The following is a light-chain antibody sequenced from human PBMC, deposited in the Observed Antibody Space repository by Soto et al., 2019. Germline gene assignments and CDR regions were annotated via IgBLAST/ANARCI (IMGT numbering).Light chain of an antibody. CDR3: SSFAGTNSFV. J-gene: IGLJ1*01. CDR2: EVT. CDR1: TSDIGAYNY. Sequence: QSALTQPASLSGSPGQSVTISCTGTTSDIGAYNYVSWYQQRPGKAPKLIIYEVTRRPSGVPDRIFGSKSYTTASLTVSGLQAEDEADYYCSSFAGTNSFVFGTGTKVTVL. V-gene: IGLV2-8*01.